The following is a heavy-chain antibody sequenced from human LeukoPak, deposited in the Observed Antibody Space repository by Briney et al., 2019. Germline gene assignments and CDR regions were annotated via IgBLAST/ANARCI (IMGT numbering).Heavy chain of an antibody. CDR2: ISAYNGNT. D-gene: IGHD3-16*02. J-gene: IGHJ4*02. V-gene: IGHV1-18*01. CDR1: GYTFTSYG. CDR3: ARGFLGELSTLYYFDY. Sequence: ASVKVSCTASGYTFTSYGISWVRQAPGQGLEWMGWISAYNGNTNYAQKLQGRVAMTTDTSTSTAYMELRSLRSDDTAVYYCARGFLGELSTLYYFDYWGQGTLVTVSS.